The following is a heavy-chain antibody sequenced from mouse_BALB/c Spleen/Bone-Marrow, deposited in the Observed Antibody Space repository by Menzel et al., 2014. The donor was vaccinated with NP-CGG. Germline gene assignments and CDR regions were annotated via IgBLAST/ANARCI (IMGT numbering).Heavy chain of an antibody. CDR3: ARPRRLGLPDYFDY. Sequence: EVQLQQSGPELVKPGASVKMSCKASGYTFTSYVMHWVKQKPGQGLEWIGYINPYNDGTKYNEKFKGKATLTSDKSSSTAYMELSSLTSEDSAVYDCARPRRLGLPDYFDYWGQGTTLTVSS. D-gene: IGHD3-2*01. CDR2: INPYNDGT. V-gene: IGHV1-14*01. CDR1: GYTFTSYV. J-gene: IGHJ2*01.